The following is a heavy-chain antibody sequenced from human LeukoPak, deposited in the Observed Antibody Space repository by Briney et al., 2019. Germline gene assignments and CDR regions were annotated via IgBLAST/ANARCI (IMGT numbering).Heavy chain of an antibody. CDR1: GGTFSSYA. D-gene: IGHD6-6*01. V-gene: IGHV1-69*13. CDR2: IVPIFGTV. J-gene: IGHJ3*02. Sequence: SVKVSCKASGGTFSSYAISWVRQAPGQGLECMGGIVPIFGTVNYAQKFQGRVTLTADASTSTAYMELSSLRSEDTAVYYCARSYSSLSGRAFDIWGQGTMVTVSS. CDR3: ARSYSSLSGRAFDI.